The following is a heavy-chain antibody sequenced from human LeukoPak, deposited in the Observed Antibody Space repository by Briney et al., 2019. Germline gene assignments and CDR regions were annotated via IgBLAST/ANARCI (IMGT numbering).Heavy chain of an antibody. CDR2: IYTSGST. CDR1: GGSFSGYY. Sequence: PSETLSLTCAVYGGSFSGYYWSWVRQPAGQGLEWIGRIYTSGSTNYTPSLKSRVTMSVDTSKNQFSLKLSSVTAADTAVYYCAREIYCSSTSCRLFDYWGQGTLVTVSS. V-gene: IGHV4-4*07. J-gene: IGHJ4*02. D-gene: IGHD2-2*01. CDR3: AREIYCSSTSCRLFDY.